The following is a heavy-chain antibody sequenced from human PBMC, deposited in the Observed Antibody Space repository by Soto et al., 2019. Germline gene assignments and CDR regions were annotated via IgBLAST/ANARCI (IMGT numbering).Heavy chain of an antibody. V-gene: IGHV3-23*01. D-gene: IGHD6-19*01. CDR3: TKRGAESSCWGAFDI. CDR1: GFTFTSYA. Sequence: EVQLLESGGGLVQPGGSLRLSCAASGFTFTSYAMSWVRQAPGKGLEWVSAISGSGDNTFYADSVKGRSTISRDNSKNTLYMQMNSLRAEDTAVYYCTKRGAESSCWGAFDIWGQGTVVTVSS. J-gene: IGHJ3*02. CDR2: ISGSGDNT.